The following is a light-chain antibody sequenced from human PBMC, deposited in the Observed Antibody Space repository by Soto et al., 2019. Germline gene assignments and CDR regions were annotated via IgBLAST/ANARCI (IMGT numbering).Light chain of an antibody. V-gene: IGKV3-11*01. CDR1: QSVANY. CDR3: QQRSNWPLT. J-gene: IGKJ4*01. CDR2: DAS. Sequence: EIVLTQSPATLSWSPGERATLSCGASQSVANYLAWYQQRPGQAPRLLIYDASNRATGIPARFRGSGSGTDFTLTISSLEPEDFAVYYCQQRSNWPLTFGGGTKVEIK.